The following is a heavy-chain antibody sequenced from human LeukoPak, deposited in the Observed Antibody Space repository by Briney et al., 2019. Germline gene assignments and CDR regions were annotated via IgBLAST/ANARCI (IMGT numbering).Heavy chain of an antibody. CDR2: IYYTGTT. V-gene: IGHV4-59*11. Sequence: PSETLSLTCTVSGASMSGHYWTWIRQDPGTGLEWIGNIYYTGTTSYNPALVSRVTISLDTSNNQFSLKLTSVTAADTAVYYCAKEGGPARPGPDSWGQGTLVTVSS. CDR3: AKEGGPARPGPDS. CDR1: GASMSGHY. J-gene: IGHJ4*02. D-gene: IGHD6-6*01.